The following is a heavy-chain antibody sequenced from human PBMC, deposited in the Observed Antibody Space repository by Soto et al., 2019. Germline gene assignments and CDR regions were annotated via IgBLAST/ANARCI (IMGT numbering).Heavy chain of an antibody. CDR3: ARDVVLWYTMDY. V-gene: IGHV3-33*01. Sequence: GGSLSLSGAASGFTFSSYGMHWVRQAPGKGLEWVAVIWYDGSNKYYADSVKGRFTISRDNSKNTLYLQMNSLRAEDTAVYYCARDVVLWYTMDYWGQGTLVTVSS. CDR1: GFTFSSYG. CDR2: IWYDGSNK. D-gene: IGHD2-21*01. J-gene: IGHJ4*02.